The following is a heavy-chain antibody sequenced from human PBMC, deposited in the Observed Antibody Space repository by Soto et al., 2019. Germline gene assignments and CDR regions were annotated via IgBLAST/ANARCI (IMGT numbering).Heavy chain of an antibody. Sequence: LTCTLSGGSVRAPDWWNWVRQSPDKGLEWIAEVHISGHSNYNPSLRSRVSVSIDSSKNQFYLNLNSVTAADTAIYYCARVRQGCSANNCYFDPWGQGTQVTVSS. J-gene: IGHJ5*01. D-gene: IGHD1-1*01. V-gene: IGHV4-4*02. CDR1: GGSVRAPDW. CDR3: ARVRQGCSANNCYFDP. CDR2: VHISGHS.